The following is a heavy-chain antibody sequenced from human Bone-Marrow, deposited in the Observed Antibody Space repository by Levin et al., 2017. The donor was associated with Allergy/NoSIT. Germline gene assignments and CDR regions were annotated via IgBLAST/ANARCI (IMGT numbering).Heavy chain of an antibody. D-gene: IGHD3-3*01. Sequence: GGSLRLFCAASPEFAFSSYGMHWVRQAPGKGLDWVAVISYDGSNKFYADSVKGRFTISRDNSKNTLYLQMNSLRAEDTAIYYCAKDLITIFGVVMNYYGMDVWGQGTTVTVSS. V-gene: IGHV3-30*18. J-gene: IGHJ6*02. CDR2: ISYDGSNK. CDR3: AKDLITIFGVVMNYYGMDV. CDR1: PEFAFSSYG.